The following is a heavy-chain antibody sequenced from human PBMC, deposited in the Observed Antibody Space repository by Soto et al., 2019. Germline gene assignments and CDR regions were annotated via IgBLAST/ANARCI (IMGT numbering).Heavy chain of an antibody. D-gene: IGHD2-21*02. CDR3: AHRRYGGDSGFAY. Sequence: QITLEESGPPLVKPTQTLTLTCTFSGFSFSTSGVGVGWIRQPPVKALEWLAVIYWDDDKRYRPSLRSRLTITKDTSKNQVVLRMTNMDLVDTATYYCAHRRYGGDSGFAYWGQGTLVTVS. V-gene: IGHV2-5*02. CDR2: IYWDDDK. CDR1: GFSFSTSGVG. J-gene: IGHJ4*02.